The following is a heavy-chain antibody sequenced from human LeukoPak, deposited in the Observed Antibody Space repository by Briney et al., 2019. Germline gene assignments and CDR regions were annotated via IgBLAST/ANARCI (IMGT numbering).Heavy chain of an antibody. Sequence: ASVKVSCKASGGTFSSYAISWVRQAPGQGLEWMGGIIPIFGTANYVQKFQGRVTITADESTSTAYMELSSLRSEDTAVYYCARERTPNYYGSRDAFDIWGQGTMVTVSS. CDR1: GGTFSSYA. V-gene: IGHV1-69*13. CDR2: IIPIFGTA. D-gene: IGHD3-10*01. J-gene: IGHJ3*02. CDR3: ARERTPNYYGSRDAFDI.